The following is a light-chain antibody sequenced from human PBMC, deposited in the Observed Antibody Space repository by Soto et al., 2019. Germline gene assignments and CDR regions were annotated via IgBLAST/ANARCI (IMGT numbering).Light chain of an antibody. CDR3: QSSDSSLSDWV. CDR1: SSNIGSGYD. Sequence: QSVLTQPPSVSGAPGQRVTISCTGSSSNIGSGYDVHWYQQLPGTAPKLLIYGNTNRPSGVPDRFSGSKSGTSASLAITGLQAEDEADYYCQSSDSSLSDWVFGGGTKLIVL. CDR2: GNT. J-gene: IGLJ3*02. V-gene: IGLV1-40*01.